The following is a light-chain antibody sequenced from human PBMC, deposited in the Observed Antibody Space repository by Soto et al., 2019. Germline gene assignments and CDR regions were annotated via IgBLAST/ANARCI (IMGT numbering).Light chain of an antibody. V-gene: IGKV2-30*01. CDR3: MQGRHWPRT. Sequence: DVVVTQSPLSLPVTLGQPASISCRSSQSLVYTNGNTYLAWFQQRPGQSPRRLIYKVSIRDSGVPDILSGSGAGTEFTLSISRVEAGDVGVYYCMQGRHWPRTFGQVTKVEIK. J-gene: IGKJ1*01. CDR2: KVS. CDR1: QSLVYTNGNTY.